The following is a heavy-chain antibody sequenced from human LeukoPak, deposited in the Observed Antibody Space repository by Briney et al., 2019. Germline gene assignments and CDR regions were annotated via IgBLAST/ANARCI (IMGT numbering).Heavy chain of an antibody. Sequence: SETLSLTCTVSGDSISSGDYYWTWIRQPPGKGLEWIGYIYYSGGTYYNPSLKSRLTISVDTSKNQFSLKLSSVTAADTAVYYCARLYSSSNYWGQGTLVTVSS. CDR1: GDSISSGDYY. CDR2: IYYSGGT. D-gene: IGHD6-6*01. J-gene: IGHJ4*02. V-gene: IGHV4-30-4*08. CDR3: ARLYSSSNY.